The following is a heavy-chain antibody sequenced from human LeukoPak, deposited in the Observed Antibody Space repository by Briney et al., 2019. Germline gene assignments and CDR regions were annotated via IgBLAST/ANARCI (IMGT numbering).Heavy chain of an antibody. CDR2: IYYSGST. CDR1: GGSISSYY. V-gene: IGHV4-59*12. D-gene: IGHD2-2*01. J-gene: IGHJ5*02. CDR3: TRERSTPGINWFDP. Sequence: PSETLSLTCTVSGGSISSYYWSWIRQPPGKGLEWIGYIYYSGSTNYNPSLKSRVTISVDTSKNQTSKRQFSLKLNSVTAADTAVYYCTRERSTPGINWFDPWGQGTLVTVSS.